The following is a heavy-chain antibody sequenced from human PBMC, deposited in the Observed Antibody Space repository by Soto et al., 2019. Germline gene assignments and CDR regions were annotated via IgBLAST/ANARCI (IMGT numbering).Heavy chain of an antibody. CDR1: GVSVSSTDSS. J-gene: IGHJ6*02. CDR2: RYHSGST. Sequence: QVNLQESGPGLVKPSETLTLICPVSGVSVSSTDSSWIWFRQPPGKGLEGIGYRYHSGSTLFNSALRSRALISADTSKNQLFLDLTSVTAADAAVYYCAGGAPSTTYPTVVHGLDVWGQGTAVAVSS. CDR3: AGGAPSTTYPTVVHGLDV. D-gene: IGHD4-4*01. V-gene: IGHV4-30-4*01.